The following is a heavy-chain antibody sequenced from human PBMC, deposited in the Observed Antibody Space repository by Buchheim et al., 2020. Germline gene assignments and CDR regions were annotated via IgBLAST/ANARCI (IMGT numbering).Heavy chain of an antibody. CDR3: AREGGYCSGGSCYTPDYYYGMDV. CDR2: IKQDGSEK. Sequence: EVQLVESGGGLVQPGGSLRLSCAASGFTFSSYWMSWVRQAPGKGLEWVANIKQDGSEKYYVDSVKGRFTISSDNAKNSLYLQMNSLRAEDTAVYYCAREGGYCSGGSCYTPDYYYGMDVWGQGTT. D-gene: IGHD2-15*01. CDR1: GFTFSSYW. V-gene: IGHV3-7*01. J-gene: IGHJ6*02.